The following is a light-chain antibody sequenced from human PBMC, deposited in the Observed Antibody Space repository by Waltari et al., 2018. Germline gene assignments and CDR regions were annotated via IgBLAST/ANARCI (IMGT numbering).Light chain of an antibody. CDR1: QSISKY. Sequence: VLTQSPGTLSLSPGETATLSCRASQSISKYLVWYQQRPGHAPRLLIYAASTRATGVPDRFSGSGYGTDFTLTISRREPEDFAVYYCQNHGRLPATFGQGTKVEIK. CDR3: QNHGRLPAT. V-gene: IGKV3-20*01. J-gene: IGKJ1*01. CDR2: AAS.